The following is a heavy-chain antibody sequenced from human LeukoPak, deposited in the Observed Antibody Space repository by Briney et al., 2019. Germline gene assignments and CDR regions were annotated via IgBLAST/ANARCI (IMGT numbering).Heavy chain of an antibody. CDR2: ISWNSGSI. CDR3: AKADGEDSSSWYGL. D-gene: IGHD6-13*01. V-gene: IGHV3-9*01. CDR1: GFTFGDYA. J-gene: IGHJ4*02. Sequence: PGGSLRLSCAASGFTFGDYAMHWVRQAPGKGLEWVSGISWNSGSIGYADSVKGRFTISRDNAKNSLYLQMNSLRAEDTALYYCAKADGEDSSSWYGLWGQGTLVTVSS.